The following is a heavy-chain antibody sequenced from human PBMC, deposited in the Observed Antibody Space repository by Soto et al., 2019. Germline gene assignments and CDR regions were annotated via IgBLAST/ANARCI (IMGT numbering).Heavy chain of an antibody. CDR3: AKGGDDILTGYSLYCYYGMDV. CDR1: GFTFGSYG. D-gene: IGHD3-9*01. V-gene: IGHV3-30*18. CDR2: ISYDGSNK. Sequence: PGGSLRLSCAASGFTFGSYGMNGVRQAPGKGLEWVAFISYDGSNKYYADSVEGRFTISRDNSKNTLYLQMNSLRAEDTAVYYCAKGGDDILTGYSLYCYYGMDVWGQGTTVTVSS. J-gene: IGHJ6*02.